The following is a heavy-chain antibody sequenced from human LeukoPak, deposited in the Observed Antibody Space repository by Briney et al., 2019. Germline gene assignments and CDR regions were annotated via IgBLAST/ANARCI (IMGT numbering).Heavy chain of an antibody. Sequence: GGSLRLSCAASGFSFSNYGMSWVRQAPGKGLEWVSVISDNGGSTYYVDSVKGRFTISRDNSKSTLYLQMNSLRAEDTAVYYCAKNKGIAAAGNSDYWGQGTLVTVSS. D-gene: IGHD6-13*01. V-gene: IGHV3-23*01. J-gene: IGHJ4*02. CDR2: ISDNGGST. CDR1: GFSFSNYG. CDR3: AKNKGIAAAGNSDY.